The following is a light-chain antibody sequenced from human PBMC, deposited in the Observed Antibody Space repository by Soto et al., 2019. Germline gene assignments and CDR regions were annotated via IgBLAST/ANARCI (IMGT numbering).Light chain of an antibody. J-gene: IGKJ4*01. CDR2: AAS. CDR3: QQAATVPLT. CDR1: QGISSW. V-gene: IGKV1-12*01. Sequence: DIQMTQSPASVSASLGDRVTITCRARQGISSWLAWYQQKPGIAPKLLIYAASSLQSGVPSRCSCTVPGTDVSLTISSVQPEDFASCCCQQAATVPLTFAGGTKVEI.